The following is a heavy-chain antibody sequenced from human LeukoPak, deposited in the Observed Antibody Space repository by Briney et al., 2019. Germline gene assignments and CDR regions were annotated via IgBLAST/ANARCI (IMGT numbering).Heavy chain of an antibody. CDR3: ARDPKAGSGSYYDVNYYGMDV. J-gene: IGHJ6*04. CDR2: IYYSGST. CDR1: GGSVSSGSYY. Sequence: SETQSLTCTVSGGSVSSGSYYWSWIRQPPGKGLEWIGYIYYSGSTNYNPSLKSRVTISVDTSKNQFSLKLSSVTAAGTAVYYCARDPKAGSGSYYDVNYYGMDVWGKGTTVTVSS. V-gene: IGHV4-61*01. D-gene: IGHD3-10*01.